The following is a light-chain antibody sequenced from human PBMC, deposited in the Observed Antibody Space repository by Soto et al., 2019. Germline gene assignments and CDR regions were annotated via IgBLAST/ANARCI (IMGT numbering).Light chain of an antibody. CDR3: VRYMGSGIWV. CDR1: SGSVPPSYY. Sequence: QAVVTQEPSFSVSPGGTVTLTCGLASGSVPPSYYPSWFQQTPGQAPRTLIYSTNTRSSGVPDRFSGSILGNKAALTITGAQADDESDYYCVRYMGSGIWVFGGGTKVTVL. J-gene: IGLJ3*02. CDR2: STN. V-gene: IGLV8-61*01.